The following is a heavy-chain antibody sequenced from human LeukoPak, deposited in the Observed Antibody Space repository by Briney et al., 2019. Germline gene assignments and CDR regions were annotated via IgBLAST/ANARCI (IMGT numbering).Heavy chain of an antibody. CDR2: IIPIFGTA. CDR1: GGTFSSYA. D-gene: IGHD1-26*01. J-gene: IGHJ5*02. CDR3: ARGPGATSSIYWFDP. Sequence: ASVKVSCKASGGTFSSYAISWVRQAPGQGLEWMGGIIPIFGTASYAQKFQGRVTITADESTSTAYMELSSLRSEDTAVYYCARGPGATSSIYWFDPWGQGTLVTVSS. V-gene: IGHV1-69*13.